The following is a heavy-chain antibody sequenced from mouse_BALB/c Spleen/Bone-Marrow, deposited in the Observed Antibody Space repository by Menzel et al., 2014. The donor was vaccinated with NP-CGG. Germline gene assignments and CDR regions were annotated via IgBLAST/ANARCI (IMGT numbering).Heavy chain of an antibody. CDR1: GYAFTNYL. V-gene: IGHV1-54*01. CDR3: ARRDYSFAY. D-gene: IGHD2-13*01. J-gene: IGHJ3*01. Sequence: QVQLKESGAELVRPGTSVKVSCKASGYAFTNYLIEWVKQRPGQGLEWIGVINPGSGGTNYNEKFKGKATLTADISSSTAYMQLSSLTSDDSAVNFCARRDYSFAYWGQGTLVTVSA. CDR2: INPGSGGT.